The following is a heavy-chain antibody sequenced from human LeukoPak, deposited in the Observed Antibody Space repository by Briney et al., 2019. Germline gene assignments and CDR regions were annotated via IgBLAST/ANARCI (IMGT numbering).Heavy chain of an antibody. CDR3: AGDKTTGGWYEFDY. D-gene: IGHD6-19*01. Sequence: GGSLRLSYVASGFTFSSYSMNWVRQAPGKGLEWVSSISSRSSFIYSADSLKGRFTISRDNAKTSLYLQMNSLRAEDTAVYYCAGDKTTGGWYEFDYWGQGTLVTVSS. J-gene: IGHJ4*02. V-gene: IGHV3-21*01. CDR2: ISSRSSFI. CDR1: GFTFSSYS.